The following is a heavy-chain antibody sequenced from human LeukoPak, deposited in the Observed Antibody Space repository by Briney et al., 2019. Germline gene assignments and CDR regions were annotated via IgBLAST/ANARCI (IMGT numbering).Heavy chain of an antibody. Sequence: ASVKVSCKASGYTFTGYYMHWVRQALGQGLEWMGWINPNSGGTNYAQKFQGRVTMTRDTSISTAYMELSRLRSDDTAVYYCATLPERSSTSLYYYYGMDVWGQGTTVTVSS. D-gene: IGHD2-2*01. CDR3: ATLPERSSTSLYYYYGMDV. V-gene: IGHV1-2*02. CDR1: GYTFTGYY. CDR2: INPNSGGT. J-gene: IGHJ6*02.